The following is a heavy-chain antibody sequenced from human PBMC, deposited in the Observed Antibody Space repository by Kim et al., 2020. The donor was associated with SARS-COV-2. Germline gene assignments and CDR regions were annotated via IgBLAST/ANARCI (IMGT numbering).Heavy chain of an antibody. Sequence: YSDSEKARFTLHRHNSKHSLYLQMNSLRAEDTAVYYCARDWWSPSRWFDPWGQGTLVIVSS. J-gene: IGHJ5*02. CDR3: ARDWWSPSRWFDP. V-gene: IGHV3-11*01. D-gene: IGHD2-15*01.